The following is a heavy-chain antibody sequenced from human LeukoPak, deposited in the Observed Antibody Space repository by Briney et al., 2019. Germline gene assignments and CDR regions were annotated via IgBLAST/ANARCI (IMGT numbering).Heavy chain of an antibody. J-gene: IGHJ4*02. V-gene: IGHV1-2*02. D-gene: IGHD3-9*01. CDR3: ARETHYDILTGYYSSVLDY. CDR1: GYTFTGYY. Sequence: ASVKVSCKASGYTFTGYYMHWVRQAPGQGLEWMEWINPNSGGTNYAQKFQGRVTMTRDTSISTAYMELSRLRSDHTAVYFCARETHYDILTGYYSSVLDYWGQGTLVTVSS. CDR2: INPNSGGT.